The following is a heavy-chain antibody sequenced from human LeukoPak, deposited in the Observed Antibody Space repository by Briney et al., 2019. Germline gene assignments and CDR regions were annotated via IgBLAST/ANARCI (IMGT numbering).Heavy chain of an antibody. CDR1: GYTFSSYG. J-gene: IGHJ3*02. CDR2: ISAYNGNT. Sequence: GASVKVSCKASGYTFSSYGISWVRQAPGQGLEWMGWISAYNGNTNYAQKLQGRVTITADKSTSTAYMELSSLRSEDTAVYYCARVVSEAFDIWGQGTMVTVSS. CDR3: ARVVSEAFDI. D-gene: IGHD2-8*01. V-gene: IGHV1-18*01.